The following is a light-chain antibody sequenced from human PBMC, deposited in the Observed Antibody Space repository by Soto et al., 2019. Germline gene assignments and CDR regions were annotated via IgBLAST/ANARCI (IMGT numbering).Light chain of an antibody. CDR3: QQTYTTPRT. V-gene: IGKV1-39*01. CDR1: QHIVSH. J-gene: IGKJ2*01. Sequence: DIQMTQSPSSLSASVGDRVTITCRASQHIVSHLNWYQQISGKAPKLLIYAASSLQSGVPSRFSGSGVGTDFTLTISSLQPEDFATYYCQQTYTTPRTFGQGTKLEVK. CDR2: AAS.